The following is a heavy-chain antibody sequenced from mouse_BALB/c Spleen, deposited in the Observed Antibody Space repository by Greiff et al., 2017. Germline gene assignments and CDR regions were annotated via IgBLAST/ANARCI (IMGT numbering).Heavy chain of an antibody. J-gene: IGHJ4*01. CDR1: GFSLTSYG. CDR3: AREGYYGSSSYAMDY. CDR2: IWAGGST. D-gene: IGHD1-1*01. Sequence: VMLVESGPGLVAPSQSLSITCTVSGFSLTSYGVHWVRQPPGKGLEWLGVIWAGGSTNYNSALMSRLSISKDNSKSQVFLKMNSLQTDDTAMYYCAREGYYGSSSYAMDYWGQGTSVTVSS. V-gene: IGHV2-9*02.